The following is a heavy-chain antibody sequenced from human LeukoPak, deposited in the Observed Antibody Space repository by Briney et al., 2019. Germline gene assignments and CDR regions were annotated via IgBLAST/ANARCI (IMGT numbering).Heavy chain of an antibody. J-gene: IGHJ4*02. CDR1: GGSVSSGSYY. Sequence: SETLSLTCTVSGGSVSSGSYYWSWIRHPPGKGLEWIGYIYYSGSTNYNPSLKSRVTISVDTSKNQFSLKLSSVTAADTAVYYCARVEDIWTGYSMGYWGQGTLVTVSS. CDR3: ARVEDIWTGYSMGY. D-gene: IGHD3-9*01. V-gene: IGHV4-61*01. CDR2: IYYSGST.